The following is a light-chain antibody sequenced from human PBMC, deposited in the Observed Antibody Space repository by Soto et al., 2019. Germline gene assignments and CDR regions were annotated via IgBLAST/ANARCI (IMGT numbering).Light chain of an antibody. CDR2: GAS. V-gene: IGKV3-15*01. CDR3: QQYNNWPPT. J-gene: IGKJ5*01. Sequence: EIVMTQSPATLSASPGERATLSCRASQSVRSNLAWYQQKPGQAPRLLIYGASTRATGIPARFSGSGSGTEFTLTISSLQSEDFAVYYCQQYNNWPPTFGQGTRLEIK. CDR1: QSVRSN.